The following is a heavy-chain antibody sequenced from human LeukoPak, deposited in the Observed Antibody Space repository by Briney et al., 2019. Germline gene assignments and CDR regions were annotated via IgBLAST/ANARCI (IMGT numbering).Heavy chain of an antibody. CDR2: IYDSETT. CDR3: ARGFGSSWYYFDY. CDR1: GDSITSYY. J-gene: IGHJ4*02. D-gene: IGHD6-13*01. Sequence: SQTLSLTCTVSGDSITSYYWSWIRQAPGKGLEWIGYIYDSETTRYNPSLGSRVTISLDTSKKQFSLKLSSVTAADTAVYYCARGFGSSWYYFDYWGQGTLATGSS. V-gene: IGHV4-59*01.